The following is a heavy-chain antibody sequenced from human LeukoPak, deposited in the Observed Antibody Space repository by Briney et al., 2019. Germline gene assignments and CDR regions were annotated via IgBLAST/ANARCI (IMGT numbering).Heavy chain of an antibody. D-gene: IGHD6-19*01. Sequence: GGSLRLSCAASGFTFSSYSMNWVRQAPGKGLEWVSSISSSSSYIYYADSVKGRFTISRDNAKNSLYLQMNSLRAGDTAVYYCASSSSGWYFDYWGQGTLVTVSS. CDR2: ISSSSSYI. V-gene: IGHV3-21*01. CDR1: GFTFSSYS. J-gene: IGHJ4*02. CDR3: ASSSSGWYFDY.